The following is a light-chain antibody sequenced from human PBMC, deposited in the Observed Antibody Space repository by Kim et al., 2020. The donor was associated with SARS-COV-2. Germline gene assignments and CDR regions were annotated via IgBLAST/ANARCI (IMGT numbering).Light chain of an antibody. CDR2: AAS. J-gene: IGKJ4*01. CDR1: QTIKTN. CDR3: QQSFSFPLT. Sequence: DIQMTQSPSYLSASVGDRVTITCRASQTIKTNLNWYQQRPGKAPTLLIYAASNSPSGVPPRFSGSGSGRDFTLTIRSLQPEDFATYYCQQSFSFPLTFGGGTKVDIK. V-gene: IGKV1-39*01.